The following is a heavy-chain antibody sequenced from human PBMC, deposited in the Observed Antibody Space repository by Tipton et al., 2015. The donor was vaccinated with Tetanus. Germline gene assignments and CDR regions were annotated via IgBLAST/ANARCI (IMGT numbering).Heavy chain of an antibody. CDR3: ARLPKHYSASGST. D-gene: IGHD3-10*01. CDR1: GHNSASYW. V-gene: IGHV5-51*01. CDR2: IYLGDSHA. J-gene: IGHJ1*01. Sequence: VQLVQSGAEVKKPGESLRISCQASGHNSASYWLSWVRQMPGGGLEWMGIIYLGDSHATYSPSFQGQVTISADQSINTAYLQWTSLKASDTAIYFCARLPKHYSASGSTWGQGTLVTVAS.